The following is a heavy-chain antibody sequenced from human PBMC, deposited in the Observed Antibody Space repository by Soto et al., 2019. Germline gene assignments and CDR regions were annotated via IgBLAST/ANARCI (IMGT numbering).Heavy chain of an antibody. CDR2: IYYSGST. CDR3: ASEIRYYYGIDV. J-gene: IGHJ6*02. CDR1: GGSISSGDYY. V-gene: IGHV4-30-4*01. Sequence: SETLSLTCTVSGGSISSGDYYWSWIRQPPGKGLEWIGYIYYSGSTYYNPSLKSRVTISVDTSKNQFSLKLSSVTAADTAVYYCASEIRYYYGIDVWGQGTTVTVYS.